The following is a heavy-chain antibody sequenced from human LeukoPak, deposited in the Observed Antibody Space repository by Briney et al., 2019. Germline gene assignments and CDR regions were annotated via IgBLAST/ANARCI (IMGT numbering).Heavy chain of an antibody. V-gene: IGHV1-46*01. D-gene: IGHD2-2*01. Sequence: ASVKVSCKASGYTFTSYYMHGVRQAPGQGLEWMGIINPSGGSTSYAQKFQGRVTMTRDTSTSTVYMELSSLRSEDTAVYYCAAQGLYCSSTSCSPRQQLVVDYWGQGTLVTVSS. CDR3: AAQGLYCSSTSCSPRQQLVVDY. CDR1: GYTFTSYY. CDR2: INPSGGST. J-gene: IGHJ4*02.